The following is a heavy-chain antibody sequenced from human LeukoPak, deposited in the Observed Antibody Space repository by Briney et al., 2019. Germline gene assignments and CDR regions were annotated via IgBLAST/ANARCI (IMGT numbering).Heavy chain of an antibody. J-gene: IGHJ4*02. V-gene: IGHV3-48*01. CDR3: EVVTQGY. CDR1: GFPLSTYS. D-gene: IGHD4-23*01. Sequence: QPVGALILSCASSGFPLSTYSLKWVRQAPGKGLEWVSYISSSSRSMQYADSVKGRFTISRDNAKSSLFRQMHSLRGEDTAVYYCEVVTQGYWGQGTLVSV. CDR2: ISSSSRSM.